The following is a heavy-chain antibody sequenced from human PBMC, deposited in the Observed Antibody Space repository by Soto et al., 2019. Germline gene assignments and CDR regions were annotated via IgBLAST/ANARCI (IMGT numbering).Heavy chain of an antibody. CDR3: ATGWTPLTTRYYGLDV. Sequence: LILSGAASGFPFSDYPMSWVRRAPGEGLEWVSTIDDTGAGTYYADSVRGRFDISRDNSKNTVFLHLADLRAEDTALYSCATGWTPLTTRYYGLDVWGQGTTVTVSS. D-gene: IGHD1-1*01. V-gene: IGHV3-23*01. CDR1: GFPFSDYP. J-gene: IGHJ6*02. CDR2: IDDTGAGT.